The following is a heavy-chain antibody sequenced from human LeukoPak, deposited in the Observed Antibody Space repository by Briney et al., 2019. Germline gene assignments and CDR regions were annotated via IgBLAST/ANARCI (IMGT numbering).Heavy chain of an antibody. V-gene: IGHV1-24*01. Sequence: GASVKVSCKVSGYTLTELSMHWVRQAPGKGLEWMGGFDPEDGETIYAQKFQGRVTMTEDTSTDTAYMELSSLRSEDTAVYYCATEDLSGSYDKSFDYWGQGTLDTVSS. CDR1: GYTLTELS. J-gene: IGHJ4*02. CDR2: FDPEDGET. CDR3: ATEDLSGSYDKSFDY. D-gene: IGHD1-26*01.